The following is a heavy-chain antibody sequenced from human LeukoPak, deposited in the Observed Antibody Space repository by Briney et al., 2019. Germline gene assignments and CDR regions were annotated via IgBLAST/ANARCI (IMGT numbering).Heavy chain of an antibody. CDR3: ARHYGSGSYFPYYYYYYMDV. CDR1: GYSFTSYW. Sequence: GESLKISCKGSGYSFTSYWIGWVRQMPGKGPEWMGIIYPGDSDTRYSPSFQGQVTISADKSISTAYLQWSSLRASDTAMYYCARHYGSGSYFPYYYYYYMDVWGKGTTVTVSS. CDR2: IYPGDSDT. D-gene: IGHD3-10*01. J-gene: IGHJ6*03. V-gene: IGHV5-51*01.